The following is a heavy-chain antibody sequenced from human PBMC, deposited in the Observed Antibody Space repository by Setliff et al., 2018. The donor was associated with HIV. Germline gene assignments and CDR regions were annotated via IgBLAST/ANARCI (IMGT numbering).Heavy chain of an antibody. D-gene: IGHD3-22*01. V-gene: IGHV3-23*01. CDR3: AKVESYYDSSGPGY. J-gene: IGHJ4*02. Sequence: PGGSLRLSCAASGFTFSSYASGWVRQAPGKGLEWVSAISGSGGSTYYADSVKGRFTISSDNSKNTLYLQMNSLRAEDTAVYYCAKVESYYDSSGPGYWGQGTLVTVS. CDR1: GFTFSSYA. CDR2: ISGSGGST.